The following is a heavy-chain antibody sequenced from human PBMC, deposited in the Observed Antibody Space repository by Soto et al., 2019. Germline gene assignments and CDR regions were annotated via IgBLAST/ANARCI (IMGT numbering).Heavy chain of an antibody. J-gene: IGHJ6*02. CDR2: ISGSGGST. CDR1: GFTFSSYA. D-gene: IGHD6-6*01. Sequence: PGGSLRLSCAASGFTFSSYAMSWVPQAPGKGLEWVSAISGSGGSTYYADSVKGRFTISRDNSKNTLYLQMNSLRAEDTAVYYCGKGTYEYSSWERDYYDMDVWGQGTTVTVSS. CDR3: GKGTYEYSSWERDYYDMDV. V-gene: IGHV3-23*01.